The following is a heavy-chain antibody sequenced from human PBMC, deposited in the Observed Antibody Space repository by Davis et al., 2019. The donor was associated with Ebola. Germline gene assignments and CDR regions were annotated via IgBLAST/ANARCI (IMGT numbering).Heavy chain of an antibody. CDR1: GFTFSDYY. Sequence: GGSLRLSCAASGFTFSDYYMSWVRQAPGKGLEWVSAISGSGGTTYYAGSVQGRFIISRDNSRNTLFLQMNSLRAEDTAVYYCAKAGGIVGATSDYWGQGTLVTVSS. V-gene: IGHV3-23*01. J-gene: IGHJ4*02. CDR2: ISGSGGTT. CDR3: AKAGGIVGATSDY. D-gene: IGHD1-26*01.